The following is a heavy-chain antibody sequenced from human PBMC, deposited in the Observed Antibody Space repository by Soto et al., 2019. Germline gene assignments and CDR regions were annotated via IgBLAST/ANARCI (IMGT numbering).Heavy chain of an antibody. Sequence: SETLSLTCTVSGGSISSYYWSWIRQPPGKGLEWIGYIYYSGSTNYNPSLKSRVTISVDTSKNQFSLKLSSVTAADTAVYYCAREICAGGSCYRTFDYWGQGTLVTVSS. CDR1: GGSISSYY. CDR3: AREICAGGSCYRTFDY. D-gene: IGHD2-15*01. J-gene: IGHJ4*02. CDR2: IYYSGST. V-gene: IGHV4-59*01.